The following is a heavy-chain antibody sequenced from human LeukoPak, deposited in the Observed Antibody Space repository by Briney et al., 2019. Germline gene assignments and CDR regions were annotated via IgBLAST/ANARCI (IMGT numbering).Heavy chain of an antibody. V-gene: IGHV1-69*04. CDR1: GGTFSSYA. Sequence: SVKVSCKASGGTFSSYAISWVRQAPGQGLEWMGRIIPILGIANYAQKFQGGVTITADKSTSTAYMELSSLRSEDTAVYYCARGYCSSTSCYGRGFSMDVWGQGTTVTVSS. CDR2: IIPILGIA. D-gene: IGHD2-2*01. J-gene: IGHJ6*02. CDR3: ARGYCSSTSCYGRGFSMDV.